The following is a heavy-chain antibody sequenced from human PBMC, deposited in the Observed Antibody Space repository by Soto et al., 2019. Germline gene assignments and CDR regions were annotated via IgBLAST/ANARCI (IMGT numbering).Heavy chain of an antibody. V-gene: IGHV1-3*01. CDR1: GYTFTSYA. Sequence: ASVKGSCNASGYTFTSYARHWVRQAPGQRLEWMGWINAGNGNTKYSQKFQGRVTITRDTSASTAYMELSSLRSEDTAVYYCAIEGDYSRDLQHWGQGTLVTVSS. CDR3: AIEGDYSRDLQH. D-gene: IGHD4-17*01. J-gene: IGHJ1*01. CDR2: INAGNGNT.